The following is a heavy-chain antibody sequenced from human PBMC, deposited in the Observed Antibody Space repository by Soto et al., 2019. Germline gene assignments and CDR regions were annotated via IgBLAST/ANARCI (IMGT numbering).Heavy chain of an antibody. CDR2: IKSKTDGGTT. Sequence: GGSLRLSCAASGFTFSNAWMNWVRQAPGKGLEWVGRIKSKTDGGTTDYAAPVKGRFTISGDDSKNTLYLQMNSLKTEDTAVYYCTTDHILGLLCGGDCPFDYWGQGTLVTVSS. V-gene: IGHV3-15*07. D-gene: IGHD2-21*02. CDR1: GFTFSNAW. CDR3: TTDHILGLLCGGDCPFDY. J-gene: IGHJ4*02.